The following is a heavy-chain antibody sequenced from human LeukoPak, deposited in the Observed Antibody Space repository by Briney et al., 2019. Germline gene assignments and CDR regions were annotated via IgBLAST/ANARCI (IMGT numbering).Heavy chain of an antibody. D-gene: IGHD6-19*01. CDR3: ARDRRSSGWDPFDP. CDR2: ISYDGSNK. J-gene: IGHJ5*02. V-gene: IGHV3-30-3*01. Sequence: PGGSLRLSCAASGFTFSSYAMHWVRQAPGKGLEWVAVISYDGSNKYYADSVKGRFTISRDNSKNTLYLQMNSLRAEDTAVYYCARDRRSSGWDPFDPWGQGTLVTVSS. CDR1: GFTFSSYA.